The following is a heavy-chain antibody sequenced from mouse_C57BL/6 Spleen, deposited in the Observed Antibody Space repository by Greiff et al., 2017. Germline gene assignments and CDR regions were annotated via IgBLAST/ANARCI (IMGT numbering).Heavy chain of an antibody. V-gene: IGHV2-5*01. Sequence: VQLQQSGPCLAQPSQSLSITCTLPGFSLTSYGVHWFLQSQGKGLEWLGVIWRGGSTDYNAAFMSRLSITTDISKSQFCFKVNSLQADDTAIYYCAQTETGPFNYRGQCDTRTVS. CDR2: IWRGGST. J-gene: IGHJ2*01. D-gene: IGHD3-2*01. CDR3: AQTETGPFNY. CDR1: GFSLTSYG.